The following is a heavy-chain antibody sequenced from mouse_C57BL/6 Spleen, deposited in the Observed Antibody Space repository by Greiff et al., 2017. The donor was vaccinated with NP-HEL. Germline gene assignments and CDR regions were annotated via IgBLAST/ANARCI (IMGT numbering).Heavy chain of an antibody. CDR3: ARRATTVVAHYYAMDY. Sequence: QVQLQQSGAELARPGASVKLSCKASGYTFTSYGISWVKQRTGQGLEWIGEIYPRSGNTYYNEKFKGKATLTADKSSSTAYMELRSLTSEDSAVYFCARRATTVVAHYYAMDYWGQGTSVTVSS. D-gene: IGHD1-1*01. V-gene: IGHV1-81*01. J-gene: IGHJ4*01. CDR2: IYPRSGNT. CDR1: GYTFTSYG.